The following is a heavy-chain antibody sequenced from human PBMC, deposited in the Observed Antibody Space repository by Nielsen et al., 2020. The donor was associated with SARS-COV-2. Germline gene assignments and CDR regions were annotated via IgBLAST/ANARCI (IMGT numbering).Heavy chain of an antibody. CDR3: ARGAVIGYFQH. CDR2: IYHSGST. D-gene: IGHD2-21*01. V-gene: IGHV4-30-2*01. CDR1: TFDDYA. Sequence: TFDDYAMHWVRQAPGKGLEWIGYIYHSGSTYYNLSLKSRVTISVDRSKNQFSLKLSSVTAADTAVYYCARGAVIGYFQHWGQGTLVTVSS. J-gene: IGHJ1*01.